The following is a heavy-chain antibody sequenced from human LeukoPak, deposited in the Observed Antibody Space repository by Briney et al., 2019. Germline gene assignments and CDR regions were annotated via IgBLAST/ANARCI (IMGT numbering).Heavy chain of an antibody. CDR3: ARDRQQLVRRGYWFDP. CDR2: INPNSGGT. D-gene: IGHD6-13*01. CDR1: GYTFTGYY. Sequence: VKVSCKASGYTFTGYYMHWVRQAPGQGLEWMGWINPNSGGTNYAQKFQGRVTMTRDTSISTAYMELSRLRSGDTAVYYCARDRQQLVRRGYWFDPWGQGTLVTVSS. J-gene: IGHJ5*02. V-gene: IGHV1-2*02.